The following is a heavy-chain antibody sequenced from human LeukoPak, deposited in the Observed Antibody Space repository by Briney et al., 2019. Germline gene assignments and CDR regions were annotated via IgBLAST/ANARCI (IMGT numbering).Heavy chain of an antibody. Sequence: SETLSLTCTVSGGSISSYYWSWIRQPPGKGLEWIGHIYYTGSPNYNPSLKSRVTISVDTSKNQFSLELSSVTAADTAVYYCAREADSSGYYFDYWGQGTLVTVSS. CDR3: AREADSSGYYFDY. CDR1: GGSISSYY. CDR2: IYYTGSP. D-gene: IGHD3-22*01. J-gene: IGHJ4*02. V-gene: IGHV4-59*12.